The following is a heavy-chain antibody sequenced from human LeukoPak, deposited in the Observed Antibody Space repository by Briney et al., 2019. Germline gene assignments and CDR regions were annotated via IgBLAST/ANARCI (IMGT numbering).Heavy chain of an antibody. CDR2: IYTSGNT. J-gene: IGHJ2*01. Sequence: SETLSLTCTVPGGSIRSYHWSWIRQPAGKGLEWVGLIYTSGNTKYNSSLKSRVSMSVDTSKNQFSLKLRSVTAADTAVYFCASLGSGRFFDLWGRGTLVTVSS. V-gene: IGHV4-4*07. D-gene: IGHD3-16*01. CDR1: GGSIRSYH. CDR3: ASLGSGRFFDL.